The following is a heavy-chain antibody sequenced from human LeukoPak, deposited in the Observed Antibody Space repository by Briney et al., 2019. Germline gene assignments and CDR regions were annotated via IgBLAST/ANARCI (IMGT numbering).Heavy chain of an antibody. J-gene: IGHJ4*02. D-gene: IGHD3-9*01. Sequence: SETLSLTCTVSGGSISSSSYYWGWIRQPPGKGLEWIGSIYYSGSTYYNPSLKSRVTISVDTSKNQFSLKLSSVTAADTAVYYCARDIGNYDILTGYYYYFDYWGQGTLVTVSS. CDR3: ARDIGNYDILTGYYYYFDY. CDR2: IYYSGST. CDR1: GGSISSSSYY. V-gene: IGHV4-39*07.